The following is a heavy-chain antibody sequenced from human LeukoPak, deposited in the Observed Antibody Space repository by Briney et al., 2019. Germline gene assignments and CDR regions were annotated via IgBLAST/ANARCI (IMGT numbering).Heavy chain of an antibody. Sequence: PGGSLRLSCAASGFTFSNYGMHWDRQAPGKGLEWVAFIRSDGINKYHADSVKGRFTISRDNSKNTLYLQMNSLRAEDTAVYYCAKLGKTENHYGSGRFSYYYYMDVWGKGTTVTISS. J-gene: IGHJ6*03. CDR3: AKLGKTENHYGSGRFSYYYYMDV. CDR1: GFTFSNYG. D-gene: IGHD3-10*01. V-gene: IGHV3-30*02. CDR2: IRSDGINK.